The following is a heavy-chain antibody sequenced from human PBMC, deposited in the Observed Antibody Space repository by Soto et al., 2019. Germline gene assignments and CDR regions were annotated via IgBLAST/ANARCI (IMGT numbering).Heavy chain of an antibody. CDR3: AREEQQLVNWFDP. V-gene: IGHV1-3*01. Sequence: ASVKVSCKASGYTFTSYAMHWVRQAPGQRLEWMGWINAGNGNTKYSQKFQGRVTITRDTSASTAYMELSSLRSEDTAVYYCAREEQQLVNWFDPWDQGTLVTVSS. CDR1: GYTFTSYA. D-gene: IGHD6-13*01. CDR2: INAGNGNT. J-gene: IGHJ5*02.